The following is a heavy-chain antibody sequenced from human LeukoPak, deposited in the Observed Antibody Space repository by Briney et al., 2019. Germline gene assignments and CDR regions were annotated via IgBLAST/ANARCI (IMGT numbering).Heavy chain of an antibody. J-gene: IGHJ6*02. D-gene: IGHD3-3*01. CDR3: AYSEGSIFGVAPSDYGMDV. CDR2: TYYRSKRYN. V-gene: IGHV6-1*01. CDR1: GDSVSSNSAA. Sequence: SQTLSLTCAISGDSVSSNSAAWNWIRQSPSRGLEWLGRTYYRSKRYNDYAVSVKSRITINPDTSKNQFSLQLNSVTPEDTAVYYCAYSEGSIFGVAPSDYGMDVWGQGTRSPSP.